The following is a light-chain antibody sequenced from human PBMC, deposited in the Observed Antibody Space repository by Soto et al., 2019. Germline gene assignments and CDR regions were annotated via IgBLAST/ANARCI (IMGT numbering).Light chain of an antibody. V-gene: IGLV1-44*01. Sequence: QSVLTQPPSASGTPGQTIAISCSGGSSNIGSHTVNWYQQLPGTAPRLLIYSNTQRPSGVPDRFSGSKSGTSACLAISGLQSEYEGDYYCAAWDASLNGVVFGGGTQVTVL. CDR2: SNT. CDR3: AAWDASLNGVV. CDR1: SSNIGSHT. J-gene: IGLJ2*01.